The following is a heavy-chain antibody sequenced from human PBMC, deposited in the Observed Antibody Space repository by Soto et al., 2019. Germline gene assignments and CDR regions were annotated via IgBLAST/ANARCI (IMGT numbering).Heavy chain of an antibody. D-gene: IGHD3-10*01. Sequence: EVQLVESGGGLVQPGGSLRLSCAVSGFTVSGNYMSWVRQAPGKGLEWVSVLYSGGTTYYADSVKGRFTISRHNSNNTRFLQMDSLRVDDTAIYYCARPAWGLWFGYMDVWGKGTTVTVSS. J-gene: IGHJ6*03. CDR2: LYSGGTT. CDR1: GFTVSGNY. V-gene: IGHV3-53*04. CDR3: ARPAWGLWFGYMDV.